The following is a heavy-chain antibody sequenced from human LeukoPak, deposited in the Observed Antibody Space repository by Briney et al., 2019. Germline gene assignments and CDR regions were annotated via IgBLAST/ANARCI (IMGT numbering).Heavy chain of an antibody. CDR1: GFTFYAYA. CDR2: IGGSGDST. D-gene: IGHD2-15*01. J-gene: IGHJ4*02. V-gene: IGHV3-23*01. Sequence: GGSLRLSCAASGFTFYAYAMTWVRQAPGKGLEWVSGIGGSGDSTIYADSVRGRFTISRDNSKDTLYLQMNNLRAEDTAIYYCAKDAWRYCSDCSRGPTSLYYWGQGTLVTVSS. CDR3: AKDAWRYCSDCSRGPTSLYY.